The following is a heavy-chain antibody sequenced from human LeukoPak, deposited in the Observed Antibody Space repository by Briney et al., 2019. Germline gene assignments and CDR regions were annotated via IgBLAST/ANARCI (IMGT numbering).Heavy chain of an antibody. CDR2: IYYSGST. V-gene: IGHV4-59*08. D-gene: IGHD6-13*01. Sequence: SETLSLTCTVPGGSISSYYWSWIRQPPGKGLEWIGYIYYSGSTNYNPSLKSRVTISVDTSKNQFSLKLSSVTAADTAVYYCARHRGYSSSWDLGWFDPWGQGTLVTVSS. J-gene: IGHJ5*02. CDR3: ARHRGYSSSWDLGWFDP. CDR1: GGSISSYY.